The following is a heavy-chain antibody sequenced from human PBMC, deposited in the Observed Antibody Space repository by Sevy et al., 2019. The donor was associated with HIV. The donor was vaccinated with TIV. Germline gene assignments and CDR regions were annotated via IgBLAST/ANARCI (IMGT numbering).Heavy chain of an antibody. D-gene: IGHD3-10*01. CDR2: LSGSGAST. J-gene: IGHJ6*03. V-gene: IGHV3-23*01. Sequence: GGSLRLSCAASGFTFSNYAMSWVRQAPGKGLEWVSSLSGSGASTYYADSVKGRFTISRDNSKNTLYLHMNSLRVEDTAGYYCAKNPGVGSYYYMDVWGKGTTVTVSS. CDR1: GFTFSNYA. CDR3: AKNPGVGSYYYMDV.